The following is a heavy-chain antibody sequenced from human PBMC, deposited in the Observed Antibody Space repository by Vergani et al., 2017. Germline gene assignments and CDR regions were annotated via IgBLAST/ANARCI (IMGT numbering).Heavy chain of an antibody. V-gene: IGHV3-30*18. CDR3: AKAGSVTSGSLQYNCYMDV. Sequence: QVQLAESGGGRVPPGRSLRLSCAASGCSFSSHAIPWVRQAPGKGLEWVAVISNDGSKKYYADSVKGRFTISRDNSKNTLDLQMNSLRTQETAVYYCAKAGSVTSGSLQYNCYMDVWGKGTTVTVS. CDR2: ISNDGSKK. D-gene: IGHD3-10*01. CDR1: GCSFSSHA. J-gene: IGHJ6*03.